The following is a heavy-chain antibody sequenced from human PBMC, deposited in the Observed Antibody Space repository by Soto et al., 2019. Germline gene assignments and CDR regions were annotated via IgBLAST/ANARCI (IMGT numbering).Heavy chain of an antibody. Sequence: PGGSLRLSCAASGFGFDEYGMSWVRQGPGKGLEWVSGINRHGDSTGYADSVKGRFTISRDNAKNSLYLQMNGQRAEDTAFYYCARDHRWGYEYGDYGDSWGQGTLVTVSS. J-gene: IGHJ4*02. CDR2: INRHGDST. CDR3: ARDHRWGYEYGDYGDS. CDR1: GFGFDEYG. D-gene: IGHD4-17*01. V-gene: IGHV3-20*04.